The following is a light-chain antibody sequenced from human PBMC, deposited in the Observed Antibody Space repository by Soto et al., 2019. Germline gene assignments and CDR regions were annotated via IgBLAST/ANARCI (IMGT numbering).Light chain of an antibody. CDR3: QQYSRHWT. CDR1: QSINNW. Sequence: DIQMTQSPSTLSASVGDRVIITCRASQSINNWLAWYQQKPGKAPKVLIYQASSLETGAPSRFSGSGSETEFTLTISSLQPDDFATYYCQQYSRHWTFGQGTKVEI. J-gene: IGKJ1*01. CDR2: QAS. V-gene: IGKV1-5*03.